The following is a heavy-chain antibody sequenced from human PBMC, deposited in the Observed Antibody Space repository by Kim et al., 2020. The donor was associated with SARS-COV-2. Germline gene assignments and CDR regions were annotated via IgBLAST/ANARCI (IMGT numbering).Heavy chain of an antibody. CDR1: GFIFSNYN. J-gene: IGHJ4*02. Sequence: GGSLRLSCAVSGFIFSNYNMNWVRQAPGKGPEWVSQISSSSTYYADSVKGRFTISRDNAKNSLYLQMNSLRDEDTAVYYCARGSYGPDYWGQGTLVTVPS. D-gene: IGHD4-17*01. CDR3: ARGSYGPDY. V-gene: IGHV3-48*02. CDR2: ISSSST.